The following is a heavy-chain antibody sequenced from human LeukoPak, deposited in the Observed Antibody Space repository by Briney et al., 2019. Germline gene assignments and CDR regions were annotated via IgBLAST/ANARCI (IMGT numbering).Heavy chain of an antibody. CDR3: ARDLPSITIFGVLQDY. D-gene: IGHD3-3*01. CDR2: FDREDGET. CDR1: GYTLTELS. Sequence: ASVKVSCKVSGYTLTELSMHWVRQAPGKGLEWMGGFDREDGETIYAQKFQGRVTMTEDTSTDTAYMELSSLRSDDTAVYYCARDLPSITIFGVLQDYWGQGTLVTVSS. J-gene: IGHJ4*02. V-gene: IGHV1-24*01.